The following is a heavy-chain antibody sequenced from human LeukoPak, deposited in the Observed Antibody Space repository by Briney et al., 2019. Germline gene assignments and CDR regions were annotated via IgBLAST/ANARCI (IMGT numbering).Heavy chain of an antibody. CDR1: GYTFTSYG. V-gene: IGHV1-18*01. J-gene: IGHJ4*02. CDR3: ARGLGDYYDTSGYYYAVPAH. CDR2: ISAYNGNT. Sequence: GASVKVSCKASGYTFTSYGISLVRQAPGQGLEWMGWISAYNGNTNYAQKLQGRVTMTTDTSTSTAYMELRSLRSDDTAVYYCARGLGDYYDTSGYYYAVPAHWGQGTLVTVSS. D-gene: IGHD3-22*01.